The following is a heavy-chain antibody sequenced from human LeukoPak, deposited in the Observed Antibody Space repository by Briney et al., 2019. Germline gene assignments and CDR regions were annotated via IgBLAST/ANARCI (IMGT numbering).Heavy chain of an antibody. CDR1: GNSISSGGYY. V-gene: IGHV4-31*03. CDR3: ARDTTFYDYGWGGYRPTHTFDY. J-gene: IGHJ4*02. Sequence: NTSETLSLTCTVSGNSISSGGYYWSWIRQHPGEGLEWIGNIYYSGSTSYNPSLESRVTISVDTAKNLFSLKLSSVTAADTAVYYCARDTTFYDYGWGGYRPTHTFDYWGQGTLVAVSS. D-gene: IGHD3-16*02. CDR2: IYYSGST.